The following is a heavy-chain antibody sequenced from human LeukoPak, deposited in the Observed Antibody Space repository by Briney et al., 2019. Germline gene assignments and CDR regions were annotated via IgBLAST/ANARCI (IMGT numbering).Heavy chain of an antibody. CDR1: GFTFSSYS. V-gene: IGHV3-21*01. J-gene: IGHJ6*02. Sequence: PGGSLRLSCAASGFTFSSYSMNWVRQAPGKGLEWVSSISSSSYIYYADSVKGRFTISRDNAKNSLYLQMNSLRAEDTAVYYCARVPGDCSGGSCYLGYYYGMDVWGQGTTVTVSS. CDR3: ARVPGDCSGGSCYLGYYYGMDV. D-gene: IGHD2-15*01. CDR2: ISSSSYI.